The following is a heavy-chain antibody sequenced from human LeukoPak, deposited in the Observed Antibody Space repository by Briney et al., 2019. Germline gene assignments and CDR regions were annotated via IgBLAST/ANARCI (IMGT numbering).Heavy chain of an antibody. CDR2: VIPSSGGT. D-gene: IGHD4-17*01. CDR3: ARGIFTVPIDY. J-gene: IGHJ4*02. V-gene: IGHV1-2*02. Sequence: AASVKVSCKASGYTFNVYYIHWLRQAPGQGLEWMGWVIPSSGGTNYAQKFQGRVTMTRDTSISTAYMELSRLRSDDTAVYYCARGIFTVPIDYWGQGTLVTVSS. CDR1: GYTFNVYY.